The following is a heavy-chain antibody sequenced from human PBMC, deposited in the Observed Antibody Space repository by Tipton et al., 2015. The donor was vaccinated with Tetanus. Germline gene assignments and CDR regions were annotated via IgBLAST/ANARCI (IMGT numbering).Heavy chain of an antibody. Sequence: AASGFTFSSYEMNWVRQAPGKGLEWVSYISSSGSTIYYADSMKGRFTTSRDNAKNSLYLQMNSLRAEDTAVYYCARGRDGYNWLNGMDVWGQGTTVTVSS. CDR2: ISSSGSTI. CDR1: GFTFSSYE. V-gene: IGHV3-48*03. J-gene: IGHJ6*02. D-gene: IGHD5-24*01. CDR3: ARGRDGYNWLNGMDV.